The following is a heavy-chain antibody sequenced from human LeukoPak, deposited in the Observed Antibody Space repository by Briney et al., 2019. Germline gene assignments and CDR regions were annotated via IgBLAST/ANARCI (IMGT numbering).Heavy chain of an antibody. CDR2: IYSGGST. D-gene: IGHD3-22*01. Sequence: PGASLRLSCAASGLTVSSNYMSWVRQPPGKGLEWVSVIYSGGSTYYADSVKGRFTISRDNSTNTLYLQMNSLRAEDTAVYYCARGTMIVVVTDHYFDYWGQGTLVTVSS. V-gene: IGHV3-66*01. CDR1: GLTVSSNY. J-gene: IGHJ4*02. CDR3: ARGTMIVVVTDHYFDY.